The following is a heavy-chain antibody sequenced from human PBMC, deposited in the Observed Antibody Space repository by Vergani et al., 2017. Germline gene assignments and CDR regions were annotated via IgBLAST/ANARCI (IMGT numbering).Heavy chain of an antibody. D-gene: IGHD3-22*01. V-gene: IGHV3-9*01. CDR2: ISWNSGSI. CDR1: GFTFDDYA. CDR3: AKSTTVDSSGYYYYYYGMDV. J-gene: IGHJ6*02. Sequence: EVQLVESGGGLVQPGRSLRLSCAASGFTFDDYAMHWVRQAPGKGLEWVSGISWNSGSIGYADSVKGRFTISRDNAKTSLYLQMNSLRAEDTALYYCAKSTTVDSSGYYYYYYGMDVWGQGTTVTVSS.